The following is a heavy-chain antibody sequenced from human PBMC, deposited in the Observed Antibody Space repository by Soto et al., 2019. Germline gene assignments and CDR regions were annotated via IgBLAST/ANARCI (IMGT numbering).Heavy chain of an antibody. V-gene: IGHV3-11*01. CDR2: ISSSGSTI. CDR1: GFTFSDYY. J-gene: IGHJ3*02. Sequence: GGSLRISCAASGFTFSDYYMSWIRQAPGKGLEWVSYISSSGSTIYYADSVKGRFTISRDNAKNSLYLQMNSLRAEDTAVYYCARAPYYDFWSGYYMADAFDIWGQGTMVTVSS. CDR3: ARAPYYDFWSGYYMADAFDI. D-gene: IGHD3-3*01.